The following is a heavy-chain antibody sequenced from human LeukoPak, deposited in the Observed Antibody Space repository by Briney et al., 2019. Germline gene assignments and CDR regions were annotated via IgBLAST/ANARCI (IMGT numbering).Heavy chain of an antibody. J-gene: IGHJ6*04. V-gene: IGHV4-34*01. CDR1: GGSFSNYY. D-gene: IGHD3-9*01. Sequence: PSETLSLTCAVYGGSFSNYYWSWIRQPPGKGLEWIGEINHSGSTNYNPSLKSRVTISVDTSKNQFSLKLSSVTAADTAVYYCARGIFVDLWGKGTTVTVSS. CDR3: ARGIFVDL. CDR2: INHSGST.